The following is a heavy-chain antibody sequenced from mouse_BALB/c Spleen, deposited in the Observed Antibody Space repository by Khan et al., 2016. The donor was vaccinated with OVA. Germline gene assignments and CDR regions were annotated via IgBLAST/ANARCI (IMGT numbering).Heavy chain of an antibody. J-gene: IGHJ1*01. CDR1: GFTFSSFG. CDR2: ISSGSSTI. CDR3: ATCGWWD. D-gene: IGHD1-1*02. V-gene: IGHV5-17*02. Sequence: EVQLQESGGGLVQPGGSRKLSCAASGFTFSSFGMHWVRQAPEKGLEWVAYISSGSSTIYYADTVKGRFTISRANPKNTLFLQMTSLRSEDTAMYYCATCGWWDWGAGTTVTVSS.